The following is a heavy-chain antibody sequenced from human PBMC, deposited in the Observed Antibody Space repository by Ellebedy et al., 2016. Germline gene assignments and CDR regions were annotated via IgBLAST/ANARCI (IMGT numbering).Heavy chain of an antibody. J-gene: IGHJ3*02. V-gene: IGHV3-74*01. Sequence: GGSLRLSCAASGFTFSSYWMHWVRQAPGKGLVWVSRINSDGSSTSYADSVKGRFTISRDNAKNTLYLQMNSLRAEDTAVYYCARVYVWWELLDAFDIWGQGTMVTVSS. CDR2: INSDGSST. D-gene: IGHD1-26*01. CDR1: GFTFSSYW. CDR3: ARVYVWWELLDAFDI.